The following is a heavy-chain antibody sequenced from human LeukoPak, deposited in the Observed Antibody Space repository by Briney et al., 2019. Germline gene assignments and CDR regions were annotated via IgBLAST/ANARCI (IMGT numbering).Heavy chain of an antibody. CDR3: ARDLRPTYSGSYDY. J-gene: IGHJ4*02. CDR2: IYSGGTT. V-gene: IGHV3-66*01. Sequence: GGSLRLSCSASGFTVSSSYMNWVRQAPGKGLEWVSLIYSGGTTYYADSVKDRFTISRDNSKSTVNLQMNSLRAEDTAVYYCARDLRPTYSGSYDYWGQGTLVTVSS. D-gene: IGHD1-26*01. CDR1: GFTVSSSY.